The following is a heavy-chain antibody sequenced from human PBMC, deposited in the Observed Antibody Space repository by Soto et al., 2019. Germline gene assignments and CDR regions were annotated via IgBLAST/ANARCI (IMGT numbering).Heavy chain of an antibody. CDR2: IYYSGIT. D-gene: IGHD6-19*01. V-gene: IGHV4-59*13. J-gene: IGHJ2*01. CDR3: ARSVQSSGWDSWYFDL. Sequence: QVQLQESGPGLVKPSETLSLTCTVSRGAISSYYWSWIRQSPGKGLEWIGYIYYSGITNYNPSLQSRISISVGASKHQFSLRVRSVTAADTAVYYCARSVQSSGWDSWYFDLWGRGAQVTVAA. CDR1: RGAISSYY.